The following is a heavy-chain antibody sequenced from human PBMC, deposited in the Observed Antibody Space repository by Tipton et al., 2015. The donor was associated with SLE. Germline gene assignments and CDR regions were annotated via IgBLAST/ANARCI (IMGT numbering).Heavy chain of an antibody. CDR1: GGSISSSSYY. D-gene: IGHD5-12*01. V-gene: IGHV4-39*01. J-gene: IGHJ4*02. CDR3: ASGTWEYSGYGHFDY. Sequence: TLSLTCTVSGGSISSSSYYWGWIRQPPGKGLEWIGSIYYSGSTYYNPSLKSRVTISVDTSKNQFSLKLSSVTAADTAVYYCASGTWEYSGYGHFDYWGQGTLVTVSS. CDR2: IYYSGST.